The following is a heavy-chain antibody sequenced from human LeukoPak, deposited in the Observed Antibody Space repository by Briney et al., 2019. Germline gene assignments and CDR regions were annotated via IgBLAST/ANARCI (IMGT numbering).Heavy chain of an antibody. CDR2: INPNSGGT. V-gene: IGHV1-2*06. CDR1: GYTFTGYY. Sequence: ASVKVSCKASGYTFTGYYMHWVRQAPGQGLEWMGRINPNSGGTNYAQKFQGRVTMTRDTSISTAYMELSRLRSDDTAVYYCARDQSSWYKTADWFDPWGQGTLVTVSS. CDR3: ARDQSSWYKTADWFDP. D-gene: IGHD6-13*01. J-gene: IGHJ5*02.